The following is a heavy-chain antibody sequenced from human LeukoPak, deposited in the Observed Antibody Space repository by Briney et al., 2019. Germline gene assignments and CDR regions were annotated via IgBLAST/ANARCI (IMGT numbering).Heavy chain of an antibody. Sequence: GGSLRLPCAASGFTFSSYAMSWVRQAPGKGLEWVSAISGSGGSTYYADSVKGRLTISRDNSKNTLYLQMNSLRAEDTAVYYCAKNVYDSSDPDTFDYWGQGTLVTVSS. D-gene: IGHD3-22*01. J-gene: IGHJ4*02. CDR2: ISGSGGST. CDR3: AKNVYDSSDPDTFDY. V-gene: IGHV3-23*01. CDR1: GFTFSSYA.